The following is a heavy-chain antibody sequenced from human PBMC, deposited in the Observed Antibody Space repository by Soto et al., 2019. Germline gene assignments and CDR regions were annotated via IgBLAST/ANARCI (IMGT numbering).Heavy chain of an antibody. CDR3: AKEHSGLYSRYYFDF. V-gene: IGHV3-30*18. D-gene: IGHD6-19*01. CDR2: ISYDGSDH. Sequence: QVQLVESGGGVVQPGGSLRLSCAASRFTFSSYGMHWLRQAPGKGLEWVAVISYDGSDHYYADSVKGRFTVSRDNSKNSLFLQMNILRAEDTAVYYCAKEHSGLYSRYYFDFWGQGTLVTVSS. CDR1: RFTFSSYG. J-gene: IGHJ4*02.